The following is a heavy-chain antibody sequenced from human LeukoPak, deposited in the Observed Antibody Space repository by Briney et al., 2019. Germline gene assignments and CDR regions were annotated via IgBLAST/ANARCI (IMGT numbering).Heavy chain of an antibody. CDR1: GYTFTSYY. Sequence: ASVKVSCKASGYTFTSYYMHWVRQAPGQGLEWMGIINPSGGSTSYAQKFQGRVTMTTDTSTSTAYMELRSLRSDDTAVYYCARDRYFDLNWFDPWGQGTLVTVSS. CDR2: INPSGGST. V-gene: IGHV1-46*01. CDR3: ARDRYFDLNWFDP. J-gene: IGHJ5*02. D-gene: IGHD3-9*01.